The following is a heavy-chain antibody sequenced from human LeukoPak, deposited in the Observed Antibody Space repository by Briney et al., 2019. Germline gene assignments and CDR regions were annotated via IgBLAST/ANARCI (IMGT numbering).Heavy chain of an antibody. CDR2: INQDGSKE. CDR1: GFIFSNYW. CDR3: VGDGGVSGYDLLDY. D-gene: IGHD5-12*01. V-gene: IGHV3-7*01. J-gene: IGHJ4*02. Sequence: GGSLRLSCTASGFIFSNYWMTWVRQAPGKGREWVAQINQDGSKEYYIDSVKARFSISRDNARNSLSLQMNSLRAEDTAVYYCVGDGGVSGYDLLDYWGQGTLVTVSS.